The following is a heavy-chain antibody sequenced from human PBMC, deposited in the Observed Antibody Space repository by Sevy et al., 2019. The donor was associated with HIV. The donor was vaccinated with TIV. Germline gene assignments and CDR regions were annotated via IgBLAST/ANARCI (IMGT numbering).Heavy chain of an antibody. D-gene: IGHD3-10*01. CDR3: ARDFTMVRGVIITGYYFDY. CDR1: GFTFSSYA. CDR2: ISYDGSNK. Sequence: GGSLRLSCAASGFTFSSYAMHWVRQAPGKGLEWVAVISYDGSNKYYADSVKGRFTISRDNSKNTLYLQMNSLRAEDTVVYYCARDFTMVRGVIITGYYFDYWGQGTLVTVSS. V-gene: IGHV3-30-3*01. J-gene: IGHJ4*02.